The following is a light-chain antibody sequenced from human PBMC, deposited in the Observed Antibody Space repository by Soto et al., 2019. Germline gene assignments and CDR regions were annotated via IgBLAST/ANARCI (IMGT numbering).Light chain of an antibody. CDR3: SSYTNINTRACV. CDR2: DVS. Sequence: QSVLTQPRSVSGSPGQSVTISCTGTSSDVGGYNYVSWYQQHPGKAPKLMIYDVSKRPSGVPDRFSGPKSGNTASLTISGLQAEDEAEYYCSSYTNINTRACVFGTGTKVTVL. J-gene: IGLJ1*01. V-gene: IGLV2-11*01. CDR1: SSDVGGYNY.